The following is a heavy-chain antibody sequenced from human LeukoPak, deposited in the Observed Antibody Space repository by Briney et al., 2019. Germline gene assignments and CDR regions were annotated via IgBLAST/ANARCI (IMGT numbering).Heavy chain of an antibody. J-gene: IGHJ4*02. D-gene: IGHD6-19*01. CDR3: ARSSSGWYLHY. CDR2: IIPIFGTA. Sequence: SVKVSCKVSGYTLTELSMHWVRQAPGQGLEWMGGIIPIFGTANYAQKFQGRVTITADKSTSTAYMELSSLRSEDTAVYYCARSSSGWYLHYWGQGTLVTVSS. CDR1: GYTLTELS. V-gene: IGHV1-69*06.